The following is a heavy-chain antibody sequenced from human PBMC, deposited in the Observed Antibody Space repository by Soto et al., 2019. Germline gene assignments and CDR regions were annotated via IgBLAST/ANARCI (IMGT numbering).Heavy chain of an antibody. J-gene: IGHJ4*02. CDR3: ARRGHDFWSGYPQYYFDY. Sequence: SETLSLTCTVSGGSISSYYWSWIRQPPGKGLEWIGYIYYSGSTNYNPSLKSRVTISVDTSKNQFSLKLSSVTAADTAVYYCARRGHDFWSGYPQYYFDYWGQGTLVTVSS. D-gene: IGHD3-3*01. CDR1: GGSISSYY. CDR2: IYYSGST. V-gene: IGHV4-59*01.